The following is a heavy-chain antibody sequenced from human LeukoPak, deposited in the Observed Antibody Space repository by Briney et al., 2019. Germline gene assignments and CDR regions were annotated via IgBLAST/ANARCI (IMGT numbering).Heavy chain of an antibody. CDR1: GFTFSSYS. CDR2: ISSSSSYI. V-gene: IGHV3-21*01. Sequence: GGSLRLSCAASGFTFSSYSMNWVRQAPGKGLEWVSSISSSSSYIYYADSVKGRFTISRDNAKNSLYLQMNSLRAEDTAVYYCARDDRRRNIVVVVAATAFDIWGQGTMVTVSS. D-gene: IGHD2-15*01. J-gene: IGHJ3*02. CDR3: ARDDRRRNIVVVVAATAFDI.